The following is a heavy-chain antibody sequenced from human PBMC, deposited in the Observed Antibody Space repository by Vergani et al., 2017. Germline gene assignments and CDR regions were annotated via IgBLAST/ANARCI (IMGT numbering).Heavy chain of an antibody. CDR3: AREMRFGNWFDP. D-gene: IGHD3-16*01. CDR2: IHPNSGGN. Sequence: QVQLVQSGAEVKKPGASVKVSCKASGYTFTGYYMHWVRQAPGQGLEWMGWIHPNSGGNNYAQKFQGRVTMTRATSISTAYMELSRLRSDDTAVYYCAREMRFGNWFDPWGQGTLVTVSS. V-gene: IGHV1-2*02. J-gene: IGHJ5*02. CDR1: GYTFTGYY.